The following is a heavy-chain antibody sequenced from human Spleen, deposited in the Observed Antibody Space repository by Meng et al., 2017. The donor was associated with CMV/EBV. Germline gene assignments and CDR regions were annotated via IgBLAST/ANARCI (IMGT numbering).Heavy chain of an antibody. D-gene: IGHD2-15*01. CDR2: IVPILSIA. CDR1: GGTFNRYT. CDR3: ARGRGDIVFDGMDV. J-gene: IGHJ6*02. V-gene: IGHV1-69*02. Sequence: SVKVSCKASGGTFNRYTFSWVRQAPGQGLEWMGRIVPILSIANYAQKFQGRITITADNSTTTAYMELSSLRSADSAVYYCARGRGDIVFDGMDVWGQGTTVTVSS.